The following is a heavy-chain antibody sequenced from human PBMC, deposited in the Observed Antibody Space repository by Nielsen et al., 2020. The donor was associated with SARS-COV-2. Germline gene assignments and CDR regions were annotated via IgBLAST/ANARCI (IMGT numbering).Heavy chain of an antibody. Sequence: SGPTLVKPTETLTLTCTVSGFSLSTSGMCVSWIRQPPGKALEWLGLIDWDDDKYYSTSLKTRLTISKDTSKNQVVLTMTNMDPVDTATYYCAQIPPYFVHFDYWGQGTLVTVSS. CDR1: GFSLSTSGMC. J-gene: IGHJ4*02. CDR3: AQIPPYFVHFDY. D-gene: IGHD2/OR15-2a*01. V-gene: IGHV2-70*01. CDR2: IDWDDDK.